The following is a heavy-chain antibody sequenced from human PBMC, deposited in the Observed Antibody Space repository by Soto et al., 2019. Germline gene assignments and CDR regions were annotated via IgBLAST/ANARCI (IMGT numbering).Heavy chain of an antibody. CDR1: GGSFSGYY. Sequence: SETLSLTYAVYGGSFSGYYWSWSRQPPWRWLEWIGEINHSGSTNYNPSLKSRVTISVDTSKNQFSLKLSSVTAADTAVYYCARGGLTIFGGGNNYYYGMDVWGQGTTVTVSS. CDR2: INHSGST. D-gene: IGHD3-3*01. V-gene: IGHV4-34*01. CDR3: ARGGLTIFGGGNNYYYGMDV. J-gene: IGHJ6*02.